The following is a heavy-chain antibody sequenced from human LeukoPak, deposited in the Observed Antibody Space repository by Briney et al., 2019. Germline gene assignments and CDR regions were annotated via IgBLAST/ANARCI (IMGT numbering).Heavy chain of an antibody. CDR2: INHSGST. Sequence: SQTLSLTCAVSGDSISSGDYSWTWLRQPPGTGLEWIGYINHSGSTYYNPSLKSRVTISIDRSKNQFSLKLNSVTAADTAVYYCARNDYDGKTGRHYWGQGTLVTVSS. D-gene: IGHD4-23*01. J-gene: IGHJ4*02. CDR1: GDSISSGDYS. V-gene: IGHV4-30-2*01. CDR3: ARNDYDGKTGRHY.